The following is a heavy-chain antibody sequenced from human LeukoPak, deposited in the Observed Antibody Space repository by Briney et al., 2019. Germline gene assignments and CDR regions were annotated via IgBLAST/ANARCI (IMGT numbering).Heavy chain of an antibody. V-gene: IGHV5-10-1*01. D-gene: IGHD6-6*01. CDR1: GYXFTSYW. J-gene: IGHJ5*02. CDR2: IDPSDSYT. CDR3: ARLGAIAARRGWFDP. Sequence: GESLKISCNGSGYXFTSYWISWVRQMPGKGLEWMGSIDPSDSYTNYSPSFQGHVTISADKFISTAYLQWSSLKASDTAMYYCARLGAIAARRGWFDPWGQGTLVTVSS.